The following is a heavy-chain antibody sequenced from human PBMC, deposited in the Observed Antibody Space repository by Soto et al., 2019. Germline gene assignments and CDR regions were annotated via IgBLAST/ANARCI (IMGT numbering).Heavy chain of an antibody. J-gene: IGHJ4*02. CDR3: ARAPDYDFWSGSH. Sequence: SETLSLTCTVSGGSISSGGYYWSWIRQHPGKGLEWIGYIYYSGSTYYNPSLKSRVTISVDTSKNQFSLKLSSVTAADTAVYYCARAPDYDFWSGSHWGQGTLVPVSS. D-gene: IGHD3-3*01. V-gene: IGHV4-31*03. CDR1: GGSISSGGYY. CDR2: IYYSGST.